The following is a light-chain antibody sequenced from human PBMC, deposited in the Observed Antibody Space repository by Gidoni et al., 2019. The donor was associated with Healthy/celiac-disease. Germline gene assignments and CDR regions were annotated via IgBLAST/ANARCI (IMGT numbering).Light chain of an antibody. V-gene: IGKV3-20*01. J-gene: IGKJ5*01. CDR1: QSVSSSY. Sequence: VLTPSPGPLSLSPGERATLSCRASQSVSSSYLAWYQQKPGQAPRLLIYGASSRATGIPDRCSGSGSGTDVTLTISRREPEDFAVYYCQQDGSSPPVTFAQXTRLEIK. CDR2: GAS. CDR3: QQDGSSPPVT.